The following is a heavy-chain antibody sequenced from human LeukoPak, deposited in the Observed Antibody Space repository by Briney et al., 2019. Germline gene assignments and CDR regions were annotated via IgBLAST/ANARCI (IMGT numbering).Heavy chain of an antibody. CDR3: AKDRSYYDSSGYYDY. J-gene: IGHJ4*02. D-gene: IGHD3-22*01. Sequence: PGGSLRLSCAASGFTFSSYAMSWVRQAPGKGLEWVSAISGSGGSTYYADSAKGRFTISRDNSKNTLYLQMNSLRAEDTAVYYCAKDRSYYDSSGYYDYWGQGTLVTVSS. V-gene: IGHV3-23*01. CDR2: ISGSGGST. CDR1: GFTFSSYA.